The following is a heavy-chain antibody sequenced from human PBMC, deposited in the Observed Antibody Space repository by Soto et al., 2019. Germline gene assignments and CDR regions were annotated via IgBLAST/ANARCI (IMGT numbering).Heavy chain of an antibody. CDR2: ISSSSSTI. Sequence: EVQLVESGGGLVQPGGSLRLSCAASGFTFSSYSMNWVRQAPGKGLEWVSYISSSSSTIYYADSVKGRFTISRDNAKNTLYLQMNSLRAEDTAVYYCAREYCSSTSCLNWFDPGGQGTLVTVSS. CDR3: AREYCSSTSCLNWFDP. V-gene: IGHV3-48*01. D-gene: IGHD2-2*01. CDR1: GFTFSSYS. J-gene: IGHJ5*02.